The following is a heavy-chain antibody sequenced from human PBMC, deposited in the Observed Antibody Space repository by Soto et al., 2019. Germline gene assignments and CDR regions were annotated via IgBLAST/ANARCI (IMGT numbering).Heavy chain of an antibody. CDR1: GYSFRSYG. Sequence: ASVKVSCKASGYSFRSYGINWVRQAPGQGLEWMGWISGNDGKTKYARKFQGRVTMTTDTSTSTAYMEMNSLRHDDTAVYYCARDFYPLAYYFDYWGQGTLVTVSS. V-gene: IGHV1-18*01. J-gene: IGHJ4*02. CDR2: ISGNDGKT. CDR3: ARDFYPLAYYFDY.